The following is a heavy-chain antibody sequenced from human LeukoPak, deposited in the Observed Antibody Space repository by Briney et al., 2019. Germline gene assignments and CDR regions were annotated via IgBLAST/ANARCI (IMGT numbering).Heavy chain of an antibody. CDR2: IKSKTDGETT. CDR3: TTDLGTYYHGSQRLIPIDY. Sequence: PGGSLRLSCEASGFTFTNAWMSWVRQAPGKGLEWIGRIKSKTDGETTNYAEPVRGRFTISRDDSKSAVYLQMNSLKIEDTAVYYCTTDLGTYYHGSQRLIPIDYWGQGTLVTVSS. CDR1: GFTFTNAW. D-gene: IGHD3-10*01. J-gene: IGHJ4*02. V-gene: IGHV3-15*01.